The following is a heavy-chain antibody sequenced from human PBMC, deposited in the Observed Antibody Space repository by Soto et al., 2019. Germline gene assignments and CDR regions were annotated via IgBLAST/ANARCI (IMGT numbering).Heavy chain of an antibody. CDR1: GFTFSSYA. CDR2: ISGSGGST. J-gene: IGHJ3*02. CDR3: AGSNYYGSGGLWGDAFDI. D-gene: IGHD3-10*01. V-gene: IGHV3-23*01. Sequence: GGSLRLSCAASGFTFSSYAMSWVRQAPGKGLEWVSAISGSGGSTYYADSVKGRFTISRDNSKNTLYLQMNSLRAEDTAVYYCAGSNYYGSGGLWGDAFDIWGQGTMVTVSS.